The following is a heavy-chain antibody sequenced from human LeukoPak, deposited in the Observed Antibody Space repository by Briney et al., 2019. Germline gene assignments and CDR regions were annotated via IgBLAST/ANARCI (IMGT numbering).Heavy chain of an antibody. CDR1: GGSVSSDNYY. CDR2: IYYSGST. Sequence: SETLSLTCTVSGGSVSSDNYYWTWIRQPPGKGLEWIGYIYYSGSTNYNPSLKSRVTISVDTSKNQFSLKLSSVTAADTAVYYCARDSYYYDSSGYRKYGMDVWGQGTRSPSP. D-gene: IGHD3-22*01. CDR3: ARDSYYYDSSGYRKYGMDV. V-gene: IGHV4-61*01. J-gene: IGHJ6*02.